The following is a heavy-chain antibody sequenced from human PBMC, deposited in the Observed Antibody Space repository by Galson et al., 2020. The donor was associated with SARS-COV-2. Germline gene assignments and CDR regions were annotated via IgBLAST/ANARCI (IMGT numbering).Heavy chain of an antibody. J-gene: IGHJ5*02. CDR2: LNPKTGNT. CDR1: GYTFTNYD. Sequence: ASVKVSCKASGYTFTNYDINWVRQATGQGLEWMGWLNPKTGNTGYVQKFQGRVTMTRDTSTNTAYMELSSLTSEDTAIYCCARVWERGFSYGNWFDPWGQGTLVTVSS. V-gene: IGHV1-8*01. CDR3: ARVWERGFSYGNWFDP. D-gene: IGHD5-18*01.